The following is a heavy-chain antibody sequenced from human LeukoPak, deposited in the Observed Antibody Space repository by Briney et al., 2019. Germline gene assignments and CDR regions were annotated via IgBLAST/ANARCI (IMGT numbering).Heavy chain of an antibody. CDR3: VKDERYYFDY. Sequence: GGSLRLSCAASGFTFSSYGMHWVRQAPGKGLEWVAFIRYDGSNKYYADSVKGRFTISRDNSKNTLYLQMNSLRAEDTAVYYCVKDERYYFDYWGQGTLVTVSS. CDR1: GFTFSSYG. CDR2: IRYDGSNK. V-gene: IGHV3-30*02. J-gene: IGHJ4*02.